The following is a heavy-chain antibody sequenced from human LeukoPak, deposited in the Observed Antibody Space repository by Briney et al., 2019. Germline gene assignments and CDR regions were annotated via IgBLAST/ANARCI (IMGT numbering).Heavy chain of an antibody. CDR2: ISSSSSYT. V-gene: IGHV3-21*01. J-gene: IGHJ6*03. Sequence: PGGSLRLSCAASGFTFSSYAMSWVRQAPGKGLEWVSSISSSSSYTYYADSVKGRFTISRDNAKNSLYLQMNSLRAEDTAVYYCARDLLAPRFDYFYHYIDVWGKGTTVTVSS. CDR1: GFTFSSYA. CDR3: ARDLLAPRFDYFYHYIDV. D-gene: IGHD2-15*01.